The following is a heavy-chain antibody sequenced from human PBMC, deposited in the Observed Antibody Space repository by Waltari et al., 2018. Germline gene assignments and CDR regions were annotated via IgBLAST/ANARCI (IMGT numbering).Heavy chain of an antibody. CDR3: AREYSSSSGTWLDP. CDR1: EHSLMNYD. D-gene: IGHD6-6*01. CDR2: MTLNRGNT. J-gene: IGHJ5*02. V-gene: IGHV1-8*01. Sequence: QLQLVQSGAEVKRPGASVKVSCKASEHSLMNYDINWVRHATGKGLGWMGWMTLNRGNTIYAQKFQGRVTMTRDTSTGTAYMELSSLTSEDTAVYYCAREYSSSSGTWLDPWGQGTLVTVSS.